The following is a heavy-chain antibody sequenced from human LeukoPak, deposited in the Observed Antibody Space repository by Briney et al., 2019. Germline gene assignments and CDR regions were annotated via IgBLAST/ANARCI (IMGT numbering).Heavy chain of an antibody. D-gene: IGHD5-18*01. CDR1: GFPFSSYG. CDR2: LVYDARSD. V-gene: IGHV3-30*02. Sequence: GTSLRLSCAASGFPFSSYGMHWVRQAPGKGLEWVARLVYDARSDYADSVKGRFTISRDNSKNTLYLQMNSLRAEDTAVYYCAKGPDSYGHYYFDYWGQGTLVTVSS. J-gene: IGHJ4*02. CDR3: AKGPDSYGHYYFDY.